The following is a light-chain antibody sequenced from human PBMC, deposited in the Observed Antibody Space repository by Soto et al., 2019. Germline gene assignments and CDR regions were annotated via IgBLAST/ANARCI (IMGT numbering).Light chain of an antibody. V-gene: IGLV2-14*01. CDR2: DDS. Sequence: QSVLTQPASVSGSPGQSITISCTGTSSDVGGYNYVSWYQQHPGKAPKLMIYDDSNRPSGVSNRFSGSKSGNTASLTIAGLQAEDEADYCCSSYTSSSTLVFGGGTQLTVL. CDR1: SSDVGGYNY. CDR3: SSYTSSSTLV. J-gene: IGLJ2*01.